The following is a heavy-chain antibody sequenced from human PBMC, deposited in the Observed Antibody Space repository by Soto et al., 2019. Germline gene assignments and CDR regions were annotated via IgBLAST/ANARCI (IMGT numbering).Heavy chain of an antibody. J-gene: IGHJ4*02. CDR3: ALSGYYYGDVLY. D-gene: IGHD5-12*01. Sequence: SVKVSGKASGGTFSSYAISWVRQAPGQGLEWMGGIIPIFGTANYAQKFQGRVTITADKSTSTAYMELSSLRSEDTAVYYCALSGYYYGDVLYWGEGTLVSV. V-gene: IGHV1-69*06. CDR2: IIPIFGTA. CDR1: GGTFSSYA.